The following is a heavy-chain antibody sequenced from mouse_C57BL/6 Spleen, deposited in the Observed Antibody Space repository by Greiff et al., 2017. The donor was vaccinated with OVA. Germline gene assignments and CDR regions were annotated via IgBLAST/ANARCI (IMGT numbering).Heavy chain of an antibody. Sequence: EVHLVESGEGLVKPGGSLKLSCAASGFTFSSYAMSWVRQTPEKRLEWVAYISSGGDYIYYADTVKGRFTISRDNARNTLYLQMSSLKSEDTAMYYCTRGHYPAYYFDYWGQGTTLTVSS. CDR3: TRGHYPAYYFDY. D-gene: IGHD1-1*02. V-gene: IGHV5-9-1*02. CDR2: ISSGGDYI. CDR1: GFTFSSYA. J-gene: IGHJ2*01.